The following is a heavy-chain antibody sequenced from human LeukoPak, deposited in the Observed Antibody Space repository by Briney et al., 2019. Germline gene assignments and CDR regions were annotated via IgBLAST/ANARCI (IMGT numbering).Heavy chain of an antibody. J-gene: IGHJ4*02. D-gene: IGHD3-3*01. CDR2: ISSSGSTI. CDR3: ARADKEIFGVVIIHPIAY. V-gene: IGHV3-11*01. Sequence: PGGSLRLSCAASGFTFSDYYMSWIRQAPGKGLEWVSYISSSGSTIYYADSVKGRFTISRDNAKNSLYLQMNSLRAEDTAVYYCARADKEIFGVVIIHPIAYWGQGTLVTVSS. CDR1: GFTFSDYY.